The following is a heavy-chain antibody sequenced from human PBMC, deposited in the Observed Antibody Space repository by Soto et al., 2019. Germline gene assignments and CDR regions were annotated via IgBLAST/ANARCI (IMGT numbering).Heavy chain of an antibody. D-gene: IGHD3-16*01. V-gene: IGHV3-33*01. CDR3: ARIRCRNSGDLGCYLYGMDV. CDR1: GFTFSSYG. Sequence: QVQLVESGGGVVQPGRSLRLSCAASGFTFSSYGMHWVRQAPGKGLEWVAVIWYDGSNKYYADSVKGRFTISRDNSKNSLYLQMNRLRDEDTAVYYCARIRCRNSGDLGCYLYGMDVWGQGTTVTVSS. CDR2: IWYDGSNK. J-gene: IGHJ6*02.